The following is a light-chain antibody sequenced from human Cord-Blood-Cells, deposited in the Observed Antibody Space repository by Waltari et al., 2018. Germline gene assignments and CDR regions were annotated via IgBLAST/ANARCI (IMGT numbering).Light chain of an antibody. CDR1: QSVSRN. J-gene: IGKJ4*01. V-gene: IGKV3-15*01. CDR2: GAS. CDR3: QQYNNWPLT. Sequence: ILMTQSPATLPVSPGERATLSCRASQSVSRNLAWYQQKPGQAPRLLIYGASTRATGIPARFSGSGSGTEFTLTISSLQSEDFAVYFCQQYNNWPLTFGGGTKVEIK.